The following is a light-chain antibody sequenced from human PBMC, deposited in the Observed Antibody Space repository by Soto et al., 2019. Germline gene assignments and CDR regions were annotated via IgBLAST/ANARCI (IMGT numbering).Light chain of an antibody. V-gene: IGKV3-15*01. CDR2: GAS. CDR1: QSVSSN. CDR3: QQFNKWPLT. J-gene: IGKJ4*01. Sequence: EIVMTQSPGTLSVSPGERAALSCRASQSVSSNLAWYQQKPAQAPRLLIYGASTRATGIPDRFSGSGSGTEFTLSISSLQSEDFAVYYCQQFNKWPLTFGGGTRVEIK.